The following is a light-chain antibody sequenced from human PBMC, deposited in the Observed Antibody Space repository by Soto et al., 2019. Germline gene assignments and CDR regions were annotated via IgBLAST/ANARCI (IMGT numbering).Light chain of an antibody. CDR1: QDISNH. J-gene: IGKJ3*01. Sequence: DIQMTQSPSSLSASVGDRVTITCQASQDISNHLNWYQQKPGKAPELLIYDASNLETGVPSRFSGSGSGTDFTFTISSLQPEDFATYYCQQYDDVPPTFGPGTKVDF. CDR3: QQYDDVPPT. CDR2: DAS. V-gene: IGKV1-33*01.